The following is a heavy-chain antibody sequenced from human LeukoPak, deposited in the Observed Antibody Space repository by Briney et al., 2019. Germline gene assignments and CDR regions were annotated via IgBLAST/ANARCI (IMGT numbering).Heavy chain of an antibody. CDR3: ARDRGGTWISIDY. D-gene: IGHD2/OR15-2a*01. V-gene: IGHV4-59*01. J-gene: IGHJ4*02. CDR2: IYDSGST. CDR1: GGSISTYY. Sequence: SETLSLTCTVSGGSISTYYWSWIRQPPGKGLEWIGYIYDSGSTNYNPSLKSRVCISIDTSKNQISLKLSSVTAADTAVYYCARDRGGTWISIDYWGQGTLVTVSS.